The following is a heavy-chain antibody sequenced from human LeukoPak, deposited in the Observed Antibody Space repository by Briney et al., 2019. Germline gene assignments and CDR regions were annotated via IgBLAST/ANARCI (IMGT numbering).Heavy chain of an antibody. V-gene: IGHV1-2*02. J-gene: IGHJ4*02. CDR1: GYTFTGYY. CDR3: ARFKVNKGKSRHIDY. D-gene: IGHD1/OR15-1a*01. CDR2: INPNSGGT. Sequence: GASVKVSCKASGYTFTGYYMHWVGQAPGQGLEWMGWINPNSGGTNYAQKFQGRVTMTRDTSISTAYMELSRLRSDDTAVYYCARFKVNKGKSRHIDYWGQGTLVTVSS.